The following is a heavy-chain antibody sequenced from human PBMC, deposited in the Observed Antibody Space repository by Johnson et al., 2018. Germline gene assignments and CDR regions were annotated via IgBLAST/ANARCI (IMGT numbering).Heavy chain of an antibody. Sequence: EVQLVESGGGLVQPGGSLRLSCAASGITFSSYAMSWVRQAPGKGLAMISAISGNGGRTYFADSVKGRFTFSRDKSNNTLYRQMNSLRAEDTAVYYCASGRRVGYYYYDYRDVWGKGTPVTVSS. J-gene: IGHJ6*03. CDR3: ASGRRVGYYYYDYRDV. CDR1: GITFSSYA. D-gene: IGHD2-15*01. V-gene: IGHV3-23*04. CDR2: ISGNGGRT.